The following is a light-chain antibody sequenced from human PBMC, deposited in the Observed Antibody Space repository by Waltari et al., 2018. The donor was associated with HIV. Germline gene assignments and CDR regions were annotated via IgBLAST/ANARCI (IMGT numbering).Light chain of an antibody. Sequence: QSALTQPASVSGSPGQSITISCTGTSSDIGGYNFVSWYQQHPGEAPKLMIYEVNNRPSGVSYRFSASKSDNTASLTISGLQAEDEADYYCSSYTSSGTWVFG. CDR3: SSYTSSGTWV. CDR2: EVN. J-gene: IGLJ3*02. CDR1: SSDIGGYNF. V-gene: IGLV2-14*03.